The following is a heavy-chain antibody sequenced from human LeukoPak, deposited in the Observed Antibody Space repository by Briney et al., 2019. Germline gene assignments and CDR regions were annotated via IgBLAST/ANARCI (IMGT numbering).Heavy chain of an antibody. V-gene: IGHV3-48*03. D-gene: IGHD4-23*01. J-gene: IGHJ4*02. CDR1: GFTFSSYE. CDR2: ISSSGSTI. CDR3: ARVDYGGNGFDY. Sequence: QPGGSLRLSCAASGFTFSSYEMNWVRQAPGKGLEWVSYISSSGSTIYYADSVKGRFTISRDNAKNSLYLQMNSLRAEDTAVYYCARVDYGGNGFDYWGQGTLVTVSS.